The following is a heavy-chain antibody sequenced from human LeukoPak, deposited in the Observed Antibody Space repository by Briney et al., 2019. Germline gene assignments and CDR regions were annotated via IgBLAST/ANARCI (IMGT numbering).Heavy chain of an antibody. J-gene: IGHJ5*02. Sequence: ASVKVSCKASGYTFTSYGISWVRQAPGQGLEWMGWISAYNGNTNYAQKLQGRVTMTTDTSTSTAYMELSSLRSEDTAVYYCARASKGAPYNWFDPWGQGTLVTVSS. CDR1: GYTFTSYG. D-gene: IGHD1-26*01. CDR3: ARASKGAPYNWFDP. V-gene: IGHV1-18*01. CDR2: ISAYNGNT.